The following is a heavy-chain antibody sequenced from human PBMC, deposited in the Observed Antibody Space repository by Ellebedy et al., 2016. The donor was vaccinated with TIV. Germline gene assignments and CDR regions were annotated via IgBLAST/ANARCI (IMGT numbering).Heavy chain of an antibody. D-gene: IGHD4-23*01. J-gene: IGHJ3*01. Sequence: GESLKISCAASGFTFRNNSMNWVRQAPGRGLEWVSYISSTGTTIYYADFVKGRFTISRDNSKTTLYLQMLSLRAEDTAVYYCARDPVGVGPAFDVWGQGTVVTVSS. CDR1: GFTFRNNS. V-gene: IGHV3-48*01. CDR2: ISSTGTTI. CDR3: ARDPVGVGPAFDV.